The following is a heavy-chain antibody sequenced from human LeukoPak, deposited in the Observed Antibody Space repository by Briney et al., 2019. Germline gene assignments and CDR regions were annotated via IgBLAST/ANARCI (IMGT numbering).Heavy chain of an antibody. Sequence: ASVKVSCKASGYTFTGYYMHWVRQAPGQGLEWMGWINPNSGDTNYAQKSQGRVTMTRDTSISTAYMELSRLRSDDTAVYYCARARAPRSTIFGVVIDAFDIWGQGTMVTVSS. D-gene: IGHD3-3*01. CDR2: INPNSGDT. V-gene: IGHV1-2*02. J-gene: IGHJ3*02. CDR3: ARARAPRSTIFGVVIDAFDI. CDR1: GYTFTGYY.